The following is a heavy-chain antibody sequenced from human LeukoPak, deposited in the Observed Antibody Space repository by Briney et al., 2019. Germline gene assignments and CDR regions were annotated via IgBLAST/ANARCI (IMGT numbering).Heavy chain of an antibody. CDR2: IYYSGST. Sequence: PSETLSLTCTVSGGSISSGGYYWSWIRQHPGKGLEWIGYIYYSGSTYYNPSLKSRVTISVDTSKNQFSLKLSSVTAADTAVYYCAKTYCGGDCYSAWFDPWGQGTLVTVSS. CDR1: GGSISSGGYY. CDR3: AKTYCGGDCYSAWFDP. J-gene: IGHJ5*02. D-gene: IGHD2-21*02. V-gene: IGHV4-31*03.